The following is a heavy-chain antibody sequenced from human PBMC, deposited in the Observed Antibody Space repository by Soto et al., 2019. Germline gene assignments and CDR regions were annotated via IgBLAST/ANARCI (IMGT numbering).Heavy chain of an antibody. Sequence: GGSLRLSCAASGFTFSSYAMTWVRQAPGKGLEWVSVISGSGGSTHYADSVKGRSTIARDNSKNTLYLQVNSLRAEDTAVYYCAKLALWLVDFDYWGQGTLVTVSS. CDR2: ISGSGGST. D-gene: IGHD6-19*01. CDR1: GFTFSSYA. V-gene: IGHV3-23*01. J-gene: IGHJ4*02. CDR3: AKLALWLVDFDY.